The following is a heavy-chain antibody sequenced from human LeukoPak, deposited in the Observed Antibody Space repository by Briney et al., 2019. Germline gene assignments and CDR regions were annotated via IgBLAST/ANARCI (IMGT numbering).Heavy chain of an antibody. D-gene: IGHD4-17*01. CDR2: IYYSGST. V-gene: IGHV4-34*01. CDR1: GGSFSGYY. J-gene: IGHJ4*02. Sequence: SSETLSLTCAVYGGSFSGYYWSWIRQPPGKGLEWIGSIYYSGSTYYNPSLKSRVTISVDTSKNQFSLKLSSVTAADTDVYYCARGGLTVTYQARAPDYWGQGTLVTVSS. CDR3: ARGGLTVTYQARAPDY.